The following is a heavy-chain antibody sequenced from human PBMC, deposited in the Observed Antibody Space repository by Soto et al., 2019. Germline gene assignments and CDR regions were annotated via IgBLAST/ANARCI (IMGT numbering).Heavy chain of an antibody. Sequence: AAVKVSCKASGYNFADYGINLVRQAPGEGLEWMGWISAYKGNTNYAQKIQDRVTMTTDTSTNSSYMEIGRQRSDDSAVCYCARGGFWDVTRFGFDYCGIDVWGQGTTVTVSS. CDR1: GYNFADYG. J-gene: IGHJ6*02. V-gene: IGHV1-18*01. D-gene: IGHD3-3*01. CDR3: ARGGFWDVTRFGFDYCGIDV. CDR2: ISAYKGNT.